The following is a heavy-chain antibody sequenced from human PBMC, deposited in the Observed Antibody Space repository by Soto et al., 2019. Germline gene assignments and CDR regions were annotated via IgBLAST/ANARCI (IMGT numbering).Heavy chain of an antibody. J-gene: IGHJ5*02. V-gene: IGHV4-31*03. CDR2: IYHTGSA. Sequence: SETLSLTCTVSGGSINRGGYYWSWIRQRPGKGLEWMGYIYHTGSAHYKPSLKNRLTMSVDTSKNQFSLNLTSVTAADTAVYYCARDRAKFYFDSIGWLDPWGQAPLVTLST. CDR1: GGSINRGGYY. D-gene: IGHD3-22*01. CDR3: ARDRAKFYFDSIGWLDP.